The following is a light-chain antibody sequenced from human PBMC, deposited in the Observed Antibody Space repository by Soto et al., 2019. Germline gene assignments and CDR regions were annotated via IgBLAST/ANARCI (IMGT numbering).Light chain of an antibody. J-gene: IGKJ5*01. CDR3: MQTLQAPIT. V-gene: IGKV2-28*01. Sequence: DFLMTQSPLSLPVTPGEPASISCRSSQSLLQSNGYYYLDWYLQKPGQSPQLLVYLGSNRASGVPDRFSGSGSGIDFTLKISRVEAEDVGVYYCMQTLQAPITFGQGTRLEIK. CDR1: QSLLQSNGYYY. CDR2: LGS.